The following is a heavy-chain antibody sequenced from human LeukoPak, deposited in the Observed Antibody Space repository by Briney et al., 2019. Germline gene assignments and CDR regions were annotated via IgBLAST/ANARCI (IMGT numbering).Heavy chain of an antibody. CDR1: GYTFISYG. CDR3: ARGVVVPAANVYYGMDV. Sequence: GASVKVSCKASGYTFISYGITWVRQAPGQGLEWLGWISAYNGNIDYAQKLQGRVTLTTDTSTSTAYMEVRSLRSDDTAVYYCARGVVVPAANVYYGMDVWGQGTTVTVSS. CDR2: ISAYNGNI. J-gene: IGHJ6*02. D-gene: IGHD2-2*01. V-gene: IGHV1-18*01.